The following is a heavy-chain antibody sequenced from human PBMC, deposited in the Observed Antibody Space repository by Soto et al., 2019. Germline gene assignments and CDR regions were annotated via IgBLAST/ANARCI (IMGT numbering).Heavy chain of an antibody. CDR1: GFTFDDYA. Sequence: EVQLVESGGGLVQPGRSLRLSCAASGFTFDDYAMHWVRQAPGKGLEWVSGISWNSGSIGYADSVKGRFTISRDNAKNSLYLQRNSLRAEDTALYYCAKATSIAVAGTVDYWGQGTLVTVSS. J-gene: IGHJ4*02. V-gene: IGHV3-9*01. D-gene: IGHD6-19*01. CDR2: ISWNSGSI. CDR3: AKATSIAVAGTVDY.